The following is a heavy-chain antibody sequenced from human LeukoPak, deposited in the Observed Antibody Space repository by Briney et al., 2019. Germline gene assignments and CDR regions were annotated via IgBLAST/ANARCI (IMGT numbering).Heavy chain of an antibody. V-gene: IGHV4-39*01. CDR2: IYYSGST. D-gene: IGHD6-19*01. CDR3: ARHQPYSSGWYPDY. CDR1: GGSISSSSYY. J-gene: IGHJ4*02. Sequence: SETLSLTCTVSGGSISSSSYYWGWIRQPPGKGLEWIGNIYYSGSTYSNPSLKSRVTISIDTSKNQFSLKLSSVTAADTAVYYCARHQPYSSGWYPDYWGQGTLVTVSS.